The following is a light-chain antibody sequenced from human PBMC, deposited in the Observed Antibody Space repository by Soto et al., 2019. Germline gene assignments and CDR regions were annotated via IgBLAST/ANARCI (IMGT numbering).Light chain of an antibody. J-gene: IGKJ2*01. Sequence: DIQMTQSPASLSASVGDRVTIICRASQTIYTYLNWYQQRPGRAPKLLIFSTYKLENGVPSRFTGGGSGTDFTLTINSLQPEYFATYYCQQSYGVPYIFGQGTKLEMK. CDR3: QQSYGVPYI. CDR1: QTIYTY. CDR2: STY. V-gene: IGKV1-39*01.